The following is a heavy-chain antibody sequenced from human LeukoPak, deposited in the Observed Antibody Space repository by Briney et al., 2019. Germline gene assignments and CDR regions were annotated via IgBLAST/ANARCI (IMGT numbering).Heavy chain of an antibody. Sequence: ASVKVSCKASGYTFTSYGISWVRQAPGQGLEWMGWINAGNGNTKYSQKFQGRVTITRDTSASTAYMEQSSLRSEDTAVYYCARGLEYSYGFSLHYWGQGTLVTVSS. CDR3: ARGLEYSYGFSLHY. D-gene: IGHD5-18*01. J-gene: IGHJ4*02. CDR1: GYTFTSYG. V-gene: IGHV1-3*01. CDR2: INAGNGNT.